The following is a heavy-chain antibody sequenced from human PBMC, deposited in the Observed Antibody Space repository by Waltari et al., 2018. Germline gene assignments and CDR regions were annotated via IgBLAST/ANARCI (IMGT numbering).Heavy chain of an antibody. D-gene: IGHD5-18*01. Sequence: QVQLVQSGAEVKKPGSSVKVSCKASGVTFSSYAISWVRQAPGQGLEWRGGIIPSSGTANYAQKFQGRVTLTADESTSTAYMELGSLRSEDTAVYSGARGSVEMVTGWCDYWGQGTLVTVSS. V-gene: IGHV1-69*01. CDR2: IIPSSGTA. J-gene: IGHJ4*02. CDR1: GVTFSSYA. CDR3: ARGSVEMVTGWCDY.